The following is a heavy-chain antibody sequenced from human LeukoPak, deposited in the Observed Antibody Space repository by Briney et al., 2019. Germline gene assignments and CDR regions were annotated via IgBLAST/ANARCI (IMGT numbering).Heavy chain of an antibody. CDR1: GGTFSSYA. CDR2: IIPILGIA. CDR3: ASAYCGGDCYSSNWFDP. Sequence: SVKVSCKASGGTFSSYAISWVRQAPGQGLEWMGRIIPILGIANYAQKFQGRVTITADKSTSTAYMELSSLRSEDTAVYYCASAYCGGDCYSSNWFDPWGQGTLVTVSS. D-gene: IGHD2-21*02. J-gene: IGHJ5*02. V-gene: IGHV1-69*04.